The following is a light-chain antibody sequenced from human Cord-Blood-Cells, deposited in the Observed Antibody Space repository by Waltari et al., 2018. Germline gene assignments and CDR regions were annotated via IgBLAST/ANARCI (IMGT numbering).Light chain of an antibody. J-gene: IGLJ3*02. Sequence: QSALTQPASVSGSPGQSITISCTRTSSDVGRFNLVSWYQQHPGKAPKLMIYEVSKRPSGVSNRFSGSKSGNTASLTISGLQAEDEADYYCCSYAGSSTFWVFGGGTKLTVL. V-gene: IGLV2-23*02. CDR2: EVS. CDR3: CSYAGSSTFWV. CDR1: SSDVGRFNL.